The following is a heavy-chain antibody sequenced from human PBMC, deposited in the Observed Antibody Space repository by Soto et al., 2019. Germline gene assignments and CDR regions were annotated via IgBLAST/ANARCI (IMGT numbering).Heavy chain of an antibody. CDR1: GFTFSSYG. D-gene: IGHD2-21*01. V-gene: IGHV3-33*01. CDR3: ATKMIEGGDLYYFDY. CDR2: IWYDGSNK. Sequence: PGGSLRRTCGESGFTFSSYGIHWVRQAPGKGLEWVAVIWYDGSNKYYADSVKGRFTISRDNSKNTLYLQMNSLRAEDTAVYYCATKMIEGGDLYYFDYWGQGTLVTVSS. J-gene: IGHJ4*02.